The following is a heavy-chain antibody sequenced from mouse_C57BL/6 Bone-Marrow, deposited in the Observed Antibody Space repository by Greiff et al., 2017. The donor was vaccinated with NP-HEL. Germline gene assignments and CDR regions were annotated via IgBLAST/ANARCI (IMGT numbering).Heavy chain of an antibody. V-gene: IGHV5-6*01. CDR2: ISSGGSYT. Sequence: EVQLVESGGDLVKPGGSLKLSCAASGFTFSSYGMSWVRQTPDKRLEWVATISSGGSYTYYPDSVKGRFTISRDNAKNTLYLQMSSLKSEDTAMYYCARRGFPRYAMDYWGQGTSVTVSS. J-gene: IGHJ4*01. CDR1: GFTFSSYG. CDR3: ARRGFPRYAMDY.